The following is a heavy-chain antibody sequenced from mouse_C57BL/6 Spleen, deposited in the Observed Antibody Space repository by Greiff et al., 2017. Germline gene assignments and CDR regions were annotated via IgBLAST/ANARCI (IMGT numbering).Heavy chain of an antibody. CDR2: ISYDGSN. CDR3: ARDDGKGYYYAMDC. D-gene: IGHD2-1*01. CDR1: GYSITSGYY. J-gene: IGHJ4*01. Sequence: VQLKQSGPGLVKPSQSLSLTCSVTGYSITSGYYWNWIRQFPGNKLEWMGYISYDGSNNYNPSLKNRISITRDTSKNQFFLKLNSVTTEDTATYYCARDDGKGYYYAMDCWGQGTSVTVSS. V-gene: IGHV3-6*01.